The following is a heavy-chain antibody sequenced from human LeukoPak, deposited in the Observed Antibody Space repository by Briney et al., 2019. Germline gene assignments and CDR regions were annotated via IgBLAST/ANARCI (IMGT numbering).Heavy chain of an antibody. CDR1: GYTFTSYG. CDR2: ISAYNGNT. CDR3: ASLLSHYYDSSGFSDV. J-gene: IGHJ6*02. Sequence: ASVKVSCKASGYTFTSYGISWVRQAPGQVLEWMGWISAYNGNTNYAQKLQGRVTMTTDTSTSTAYMELRSLSSDDTAVYYCASLLSHYYDSSGFSDVWGQGTTVTVSS. D-gene: IGHD3-22*01. V-gene: IGHV1-18*01.